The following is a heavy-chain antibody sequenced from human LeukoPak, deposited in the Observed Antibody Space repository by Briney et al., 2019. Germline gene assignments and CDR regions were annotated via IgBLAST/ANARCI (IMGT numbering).Heavy chain of an antibody. V-gene: IGHV4-59*01. CDR2: IHYSGSS. CDR3: ARGDYEIDY. D-gene: IGHD4-17*01. Sequence: SETLSLTCSVSGGSISTYYWSWVRQPPGKGPEWIGYIHYSGSSNYNPSLKSRVTISVDTSKNQLFLKLKSVTAADTAVYYCARGDYEIDYWGQGTLVTVSS. CDR1: GGSISTYY. J-gene: IGHJ4*02.